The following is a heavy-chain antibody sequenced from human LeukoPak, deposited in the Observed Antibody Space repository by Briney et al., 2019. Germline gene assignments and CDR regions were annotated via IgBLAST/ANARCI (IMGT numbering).Heavy chain of an antibody. D-gene: IGHD4-23*01. J-gene: IGHJ4*02. Sequence: GGSLRLSGAASGFTFSAYAMNWVRQAPGKGLEGFSSIRGSDAGTYYADSVKGRFAISRDNSKNTLYLQMNSLRAEDTAVYYCAKDVFGDYGGLDYWGQGTLVTASS. V-gene: IGHV3-23*01. CDR2: IRGSDAGT. CDR1: GFTFSAYA. CDR3: AKDVFGDYGGLDY.